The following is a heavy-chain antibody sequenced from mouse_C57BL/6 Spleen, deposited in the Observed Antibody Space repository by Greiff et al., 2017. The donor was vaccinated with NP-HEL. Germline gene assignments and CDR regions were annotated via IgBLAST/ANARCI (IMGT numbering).Heavy chain of an antibody. CDR2: INPNNGGA. D-gene: IGHD1-1*02. CDR1: GYTFTDYY. Sequence: EVQLQQSGPELVKPGASVKISCKASGYTFTDYYMNWVKQSHGKSLEWIGDINPNNGGASYNQKFKGKATLTVDKSSSTAYMELRSLTSEDSAVYCYAVYTGSYACFAYWGQGTLVTVSA. J-gene: IGHJ3*01. CDR3: AVYTGSYACFAY. V-gene: IGHV1-26*01.